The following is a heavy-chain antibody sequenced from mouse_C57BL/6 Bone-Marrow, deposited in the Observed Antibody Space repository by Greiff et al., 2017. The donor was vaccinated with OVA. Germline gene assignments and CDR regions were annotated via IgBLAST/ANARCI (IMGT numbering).Heavy chain of an antibody. J-gene: IGHJ2*01. CDR3: ARSRIYSNYYFDY. D-gene: IGHD2-5*01. V-gene: IGHV1-82*01. Sequence: QVQLQQSGPELVKPGASVKISCKASGYAFSSSWMNWVKQRPGKGLEWIGRIYPGDGDTNYNGKFKGKATLTADKSSSTAYMQLSSLTSEDSAVYFCARSRIYSNYYFDYWAQGTTLTVSS. CDR1: GYAFSSSW. CDR2: IYPGDGDT.